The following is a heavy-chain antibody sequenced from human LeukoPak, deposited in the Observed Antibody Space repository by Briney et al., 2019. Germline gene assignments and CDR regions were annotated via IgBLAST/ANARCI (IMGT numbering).Heavy chain of an antibody. V-gene: IGHV3-23*01. Sequence: GGSLRLSCAASGFTFSSSIMNWVRQAPGKGLEWVSTITSSGGSTHYADSVKGRFTISRDNSKNTLFLQMNSLRAEDTAVYYCAKDADAVLAPDYWGQGTLVTVSS. J-gene: IGHJ4*02. D-gene: IGHD3-3*02. CDR2: ITSSGGST. CDR3: AKDADAVLAPDY. CDR1: GFTFSSSI.